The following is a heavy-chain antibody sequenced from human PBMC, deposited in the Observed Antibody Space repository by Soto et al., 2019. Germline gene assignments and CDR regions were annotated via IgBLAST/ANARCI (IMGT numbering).Heavy chain of an antibody. CDR2: ISGSGYRT. D-gene: IGHD4-17*01. CDR3: AKEGRDTTVTTNFDC. Sequence: GGSLRLSCAASGFTFSSYVMTWVRQAPGKGLEWVSGISGSGYRTYADSVKGRFTISRDSSKNTVYLEMNSLTVDDTAVYYCAKEGRDTTVTTNFDCWGQGTLVTVSS. J-gene: IGHJ4*02. V-gene: IGHV3-23*01. CDR1: GFTFSSYV.